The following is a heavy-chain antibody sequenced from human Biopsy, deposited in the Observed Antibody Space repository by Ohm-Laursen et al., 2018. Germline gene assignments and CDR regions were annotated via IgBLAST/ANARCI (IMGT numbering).Heavy chain of an antibody. CDR1: GFSFRDYW. D-gene: IGHD5-18*01. J-gene: IGHJ4*02. V-gene: IGHV3-7*01. CDR3: ARGYSV. Sequence: SLRLSCAATGFSFRDYWMSWVRRAPGKGLEWVATIKEDESEIKYVASVKGRFTISRDNTESSLYLQMNNLTAEDTAVYYCARGYSVWGQGTLVTVSS. CDR2: IKEDESEI.